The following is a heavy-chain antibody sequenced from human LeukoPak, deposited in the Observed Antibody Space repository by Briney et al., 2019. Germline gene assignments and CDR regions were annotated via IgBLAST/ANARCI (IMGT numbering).Heavy chain of an antibody. J-gene: IGHJ4*02. CDR1: GYSFTNYW. CDR2: IYPGDSDT. V-gene: IGHV5-51*07. CDR3: ARRPSSYLPFDY. Sequence: PGESLKISCKGSGYSFTNYWIGWVHPMPGKGLEWMGIIYPGDSDTRYSPSFQGQVTISADKSINTAYLQWSSLKASDTTMYYCARRPSSYLPFDYWGQGTLVTVSS. D-gene: IGHD2-2*01.